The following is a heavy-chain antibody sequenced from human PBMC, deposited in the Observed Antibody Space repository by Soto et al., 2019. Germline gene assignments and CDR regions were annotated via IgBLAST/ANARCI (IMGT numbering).Heavy chain of an antibody. CDR3: ARPASGGSRDAFDI. CDR2: IDPNDSFI. J-gene: IGHJ3*02. V-gene: IGHV5-10-1*01. CDR1: GYRFTGFW. D-gene: IGHD2-15*01. Sequence: GESLKISCQGSGYRFTGFWLNWVRQRRGKGLEWVGRIDPNDSFINYSPPFEGHVTISADKSISTAYLQWTRLQAADTAIYYCARPASGGSRDAFDIGGQGTMVTVSS.